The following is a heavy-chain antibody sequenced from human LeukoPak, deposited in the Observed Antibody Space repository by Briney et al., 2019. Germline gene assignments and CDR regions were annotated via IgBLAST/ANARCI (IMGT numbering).Heavy chain of an antibody. Sequence: SETLSLTCTVSGGSISSSTYYWGWIRQPPGKELEWIVSMSYSGSTYYNPALKSRVTISVDTSKNKFSLKLSSVTAADTAVYYCARHDLTMIVNWFDPWGQGILVTVSS. CDR2: MSYSGST. D-gene: IGHD3-22*01. V-gene: IGHV4-39*01. CDR3: ARHDLTMIVNWFDP. CDR1: GGSISSSTYY. J-gene: IGHJ5*02.